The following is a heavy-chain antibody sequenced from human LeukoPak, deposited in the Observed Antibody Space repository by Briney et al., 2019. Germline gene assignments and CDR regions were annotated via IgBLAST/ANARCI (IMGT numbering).Heavy chain of an antibody. Sequence: GESLKISCKGSGYSFPIYWIAWVRQMPGKGLEWMGIIYPGDSDTRYSPSFQGQITISADKSISTAYLQWSSLKASDTAMYYCARPNWARRYFDYWGQGTLVTVSS. CDR1: GYSFPIYW. CDR3: ARPNWARRYFDY. D-gene: IGHD7-27*01. V-gene: IGHV5-51*01. J-gene: IGHJ4*02. CDR2: IYPGDSDT.